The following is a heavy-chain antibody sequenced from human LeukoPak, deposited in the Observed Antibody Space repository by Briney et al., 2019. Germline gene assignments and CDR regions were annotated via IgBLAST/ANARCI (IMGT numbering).Heavy chain of an antibody. CDR3: ARRDYSNGGFDY. CDR1: GYSISSGYY. D-gene: IGHD4-11*01. V-gene: IGHV4-38-2*02. Sequence: SETQSLTCTVSGYSISSGYYWGWIRQPPGKGLEWIGSIYHSGSTYYNPSLKSRVTISVDTSKNQFSLKLSSVTAADTAVYYCARRDYSNGGFDYWGQGTLVTVSS. CDR2: IYHSGST. J-gene: IGHJ4*02.